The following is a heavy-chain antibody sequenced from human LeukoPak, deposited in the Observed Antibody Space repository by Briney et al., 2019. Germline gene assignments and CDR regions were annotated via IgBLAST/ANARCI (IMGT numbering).Heavy chain of an antibody. D-gene: IGHD2-15*01. CDR2: INHSGST. CDR3: ARGIRWQTIHCFVY. CDR1: GGSFSGYY. Sequence: PSETLSLTCAVYGGSFSGYYWSWIRQPPGKGLEWIGEINHSGSTNYNPSLKSRVTISVDTSKDQFSLKLSSVTAADTAVYYCARGIRWQTIHCFVYWGQGTLVTVSS. V-gene: IGHV4-34*01. J-gene: IGHJ4*02.